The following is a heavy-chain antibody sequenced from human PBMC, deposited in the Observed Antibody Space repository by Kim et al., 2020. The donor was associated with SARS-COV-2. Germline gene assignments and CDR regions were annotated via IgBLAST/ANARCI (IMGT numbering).Heavy chain of an antibody. D-gene: IGHD3-22*01. CDR2: INHSGST. Sequence: SQTLSLTCAVYGGSFSGYYWSWIRQPPGKGLEWIGEINHSGSTNYNPSLKSRVTISVDTSKNQFSLKLSSVTAAVTAVYYCARAIPVRSRVVTYAGVDYWGQGTLVTVSS. J-gene: IGHJ4*02. V-gene: IGHV4-34*01. CDR3: ARAIPVRSRVVTYAGVDY. CDR1: GGSFSGYY.